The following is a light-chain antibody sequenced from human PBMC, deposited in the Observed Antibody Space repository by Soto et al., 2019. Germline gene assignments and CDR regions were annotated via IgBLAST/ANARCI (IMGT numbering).Light chain of an antibody. Sequence: QSVLTQPASVSGSPGQSITISCTGTSSDVGGYNYVSWYQHHPGEAPKLMIYEVSKRPSGVPDRFSGSKSGDTASLTVSGLQAEDEADYYCSSCAGSNVLFGGGTQLTVL. CDR1: SSDVGGYNY. V-gene: IGLV2-8*01. J-gene: IGLJ7*01. CDR2: EVS. CDR3: SSCAGSNVL.